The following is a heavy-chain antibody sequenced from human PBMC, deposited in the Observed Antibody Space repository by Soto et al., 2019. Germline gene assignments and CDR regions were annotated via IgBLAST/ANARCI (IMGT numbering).Heavy chain of an antibody. CDR3: ARVRIVLMVYAIAVDY. D-gene: IGHD2-8*01. CDR1: GYTFTSYG. V-gene: IGHV1-18*01. CDR2: ISAYNGNT. Sequence: ASVKVSCKASGYTFTSYGISWVRQAPGQGLEWMGWISAYNGNTNYAQKLQGRVTMTTDTSTSTAYMELRSLRSDDTAVYYCARVRIVLMVYAIAVDYWGQGTLVTVSS. J-gene: IGHJ4*02.